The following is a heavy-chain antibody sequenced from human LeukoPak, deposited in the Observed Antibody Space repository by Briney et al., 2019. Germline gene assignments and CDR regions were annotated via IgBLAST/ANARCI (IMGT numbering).Heavy chain of an antibody. CDR2: ISAYNGNT. Sequence: GASVKVSCKASGYTFTSYGISWVRQAPGQGLEWMGWISAYNGNTNYAQKLQGRVTMTTDTSTSTAYMELSSLRSEDTAVYYCARVRDTAMVTDAFDIWGQGTMVTVSS. CDR3: ARVRDTAMVTDAFDI. D-gene: IGHD5-18*01. CDR1: GYTFTSYG. V-gene: IGHV1-18*01. J-gene: IGHJ3*02.